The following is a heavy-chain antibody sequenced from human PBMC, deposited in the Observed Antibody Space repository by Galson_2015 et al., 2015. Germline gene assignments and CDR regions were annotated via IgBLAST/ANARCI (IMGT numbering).Heavy chain of an antibody. J-gene: IGHJ3*02. D-gene: IGHD3-22*01. Sequence: SLRLPCAASGFTFSSYGMHWVRQAPGKGLEWVAVISYDGSNKYYADSVKGRFTISRDNSKNTLYLQMNSLRAEDTAVYYCAKGPDYYDSSGYYGDAFDIWGQGTMVTVSS. CDR3: AKGPDYYDSSGYYGDAFDI. V-gene: IGHV3-30*18. CDR2: ISYDGSNK. CDR1: GFTFSSYG.